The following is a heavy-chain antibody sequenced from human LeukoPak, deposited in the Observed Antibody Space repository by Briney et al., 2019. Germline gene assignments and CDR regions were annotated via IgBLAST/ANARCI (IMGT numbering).Heavy chain of an antibody. CDR3: AKDRGTSLCDAFDI. CDR2: ISGSGGST. J-gene: IGHJ3*02. D-gene: IGHD6-25*01. V-gene: IGHV3-23*01. CDR1: GLTFSTYG. Sequence: GGSLRLSCAASGLTFSTYGMSWVRQAPGKGLEWVSVISGSGGSTYCADSVKGRFTISRDNSKNTLYLQMNSLRAEDTAIYYCAKDRGTSLCDAFDIWGQGTMVTVSS.